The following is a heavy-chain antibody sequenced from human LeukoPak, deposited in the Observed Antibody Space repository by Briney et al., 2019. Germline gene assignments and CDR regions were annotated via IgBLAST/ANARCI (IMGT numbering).Heavy chain of an antibody. CDR3: AREESGGYFDY. CDR2: INTYNGNT. V-gene: IGHV1-18*01. CDR1: GYTFSSYG. D-gene: IGHD2-8*02. Sequence: ASVKVSCKASGYTFSSYGISWVRQAPGQGLEWMGWINTYNGNTNYAQKLQDRVTMTTDTSTSTAYMELRSLRVDDTAVYYCAREESGGYFDYWGQGTLVTVSS. J-gene: IGHJ4*02.